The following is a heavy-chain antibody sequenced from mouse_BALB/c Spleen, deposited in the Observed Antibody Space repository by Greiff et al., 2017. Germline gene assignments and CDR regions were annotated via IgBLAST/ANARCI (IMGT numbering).Heavy chain of an antibody. V-gene: IGHV5-6-3*01. CDR3: AREAYYYGSFDY. CDR1: GFTFSSYG. J-gene: IGHJ2*01. Sequence: EVMLVESGGGLVQPGGSLKLSCAASGFTFSSYGMSWVRQTPDKRLELVATINSNGGSTYYPDSVKGRFTISRDNAKNTLYLQMSSLKSEDTAMYYCAREAYYYGSFDYWGQGTTLTVSS. D-gene: IGHD1-1*01. CDR2: INSNGGST.